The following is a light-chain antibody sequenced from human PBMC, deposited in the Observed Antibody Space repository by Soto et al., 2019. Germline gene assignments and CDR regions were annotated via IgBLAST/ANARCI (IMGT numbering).Light chain of an antibody. CDR1: HSVSSR. CDR3: QHYTSWPLT. Sequence: ERLMTQSPATLSVSLGERATLSCRASHSVSSRLAWYQQKPGQAPRLLIYGASTMATGLPSRFSGSGSGTEFTITVSSLQSEDFAVYCCQHYTSWPLTFGGGTKVEIK. V-gene: IGKV3-15*01. CDR2: GAS. J-gene: IGKJ4*01.